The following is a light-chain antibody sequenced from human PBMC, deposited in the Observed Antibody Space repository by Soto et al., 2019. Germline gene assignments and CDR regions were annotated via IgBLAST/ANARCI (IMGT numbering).Light chain of an antibody. Sequence: DIQMTQSPSSLSASVGDRVTITCRASQSISSYLNWYQQKPGKAPKLMIHAASSLQSGVPSRFSGSGSGTDFTLTISSLQPEVFATYYCQESYSSPYTFGQGTKVEIK. V-gene: IGKV1-39*01. CDR3: QESYSSPYT. CDR2: AAS. J-gene: IGKJ2*01. CDR1: QSISSY.